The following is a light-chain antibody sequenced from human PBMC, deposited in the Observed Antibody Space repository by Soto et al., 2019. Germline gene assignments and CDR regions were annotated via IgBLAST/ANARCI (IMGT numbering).Light chain of an antibody. Sequence: QSALTQPPSASGSPGQSVTISCTGTSSDVGDYNYVSWYQQHPGKAPKLMIYEVSKRPSVVPERISGSKSGNTASLTVSGLQAEDEADYYCSSYAGSNNLVFGGGTKVTVL. V-gene: IGLV2-8*01. CDR2: EVS. CDR1: SSDVGDYNY. CDR3: SSYAGSNNLV. J-gene: IGLJ3*02.